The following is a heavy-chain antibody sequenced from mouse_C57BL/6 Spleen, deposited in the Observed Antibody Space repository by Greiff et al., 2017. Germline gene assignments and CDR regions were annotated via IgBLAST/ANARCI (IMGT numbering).Heavy chain of an antibody. Sequence: QVQLQQSGAELMKPGASVKLSCKATGYTFTGYWIEWVKQRPGHGLEWIGEILPGSGSTNYNEKFKGKATFTADTYSNTAYMQLSSLTTEDSAIYYCARLYSNYGYYAMDYWGQGTSVTVSS. CDR1: GYTFTGYW. D-gene: IGHD2-5*01. V-gene: IGHV1-9*01. CDR3: ARLYSNYGYYAMDY. CDR2: ILPGSGST. J-gene: IGHJ4*01.